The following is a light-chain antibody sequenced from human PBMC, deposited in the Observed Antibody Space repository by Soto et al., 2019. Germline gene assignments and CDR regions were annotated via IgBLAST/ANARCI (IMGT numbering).Light chain of an antibody. V-gene: IGKV1-39*01. CDR3: QQSYSTRLT. CDR1: QSNSSY. Sequence: DIQMTQSPSSLSASVGDRVTITCQASQSNSSYLNWYQQKPGKAPKLLIYAASSLQSGVPSRFSGSGSGTDFTLTISSLQPEDFATYYCQQSYSTRLTFGGGTKVEIK. J-gene: IGKJ4*01. CDR2: AAS.